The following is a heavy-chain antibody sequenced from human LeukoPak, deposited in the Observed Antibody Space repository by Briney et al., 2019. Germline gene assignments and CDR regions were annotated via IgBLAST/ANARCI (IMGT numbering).Heavy chain of an antibody. CDR3: VSGEDSSGWCFDY. D-gene: IGHD6-19*01. CDR1: GGTFSSYA. Sequence: ASVKVSCKASGGTFSSYAISWVRQAPGQGLEWMGGIIPIFGTANYAQKFQGRVTITADKSTSTAYMELSSLRSEETAVYYCVSGEDSSGWCFDYWGQGTLVTVSS. CDR2: IIPIFGTA. J-gene: IGHJ4*02. V-gene: IGHV1-69*06.